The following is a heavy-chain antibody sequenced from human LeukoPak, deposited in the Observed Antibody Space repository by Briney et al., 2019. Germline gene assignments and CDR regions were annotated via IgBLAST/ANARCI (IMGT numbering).Heavy chain of an antibody. CDR1: GFVVSSNY. Sequence: GGSLRLSCAASGFVVSSNYMNWVRQAPGKGLEWVSFIHNDGNTFYADSVKGRFTISKDNSKNTVYLQMNSLRDEDTAVYYCARDGDTAMPTPYWGQGTLVTVSS. D-gene: IGHD5-18*01. V-gene: IGHV3-53*01. CDR2: IHNDGNT. J-gene: IGHJ4*02. CDR3: ARDGDTAMPTPY.